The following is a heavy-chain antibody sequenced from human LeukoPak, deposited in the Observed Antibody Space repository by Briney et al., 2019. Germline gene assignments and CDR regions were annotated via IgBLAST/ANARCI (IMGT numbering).Heavy chain of an antibody. CDR1: GFTFSSYG. Sequence: GGSLRLSCAASGFTFSSYGTHWVRQAPGKGLEWVAVISYDGSNKYYADSVKGRFTISRDNSKNTLYLQMNSLRAEDTAVYYCAKAGLWIQLWSYFDYWGQGTLVTVSS. D-gene: IGHD5-18*01. J-gene: IGHJ4*02. CDR3: AKAGLWIQLWSYFDY. CDR2: ISYDGSNK. V-gene: IGHV3-30*18.